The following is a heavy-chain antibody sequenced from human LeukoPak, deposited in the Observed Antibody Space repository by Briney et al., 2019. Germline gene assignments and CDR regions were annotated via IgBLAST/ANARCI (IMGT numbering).Heavy chain of an antibody. V-gene: IGHV3-23*01. CDR3: ARVGPYYYDSSGYYYD. CDR2: ISGGGGST. CDR1: GFTFSSYG. J-gene: IGHJ4*02. Sequence: GGSLRLSCAASGFTFSSYGMSWVRQAPGKGLEWVSAISGGGGSTYYPDSVKGRFTISRDNSRNTLYLQMNSLRSDDTAVYYCARVGPYYYDSSGYYYDWGQGTLVTVSS. D-gene: IGHD3-22*01.